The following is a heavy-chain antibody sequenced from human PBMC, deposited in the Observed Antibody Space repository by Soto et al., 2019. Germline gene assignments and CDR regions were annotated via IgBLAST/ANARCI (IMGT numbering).Heavy chain of an antibody. V-gene: IGHV4-59*01. CDR3: ARERFTMTGGVITTAWFDP. Sequence: QVQLQESGPGLVKPSETLSLTCSVSGGSISSYYWNWIRQAPGKGLEWIGYISNSGTSYYNPSLRGRVTISADTSKTQFSLKMTSVTAADTAVYFCARERFTMTGGVITTAWFDPWGPGTRVTVSS. CDR1: GGSISSYY. CDR2: ISNSGTS. J-gene: IGHJ5*02. D-gene: IGHD3-16*02.